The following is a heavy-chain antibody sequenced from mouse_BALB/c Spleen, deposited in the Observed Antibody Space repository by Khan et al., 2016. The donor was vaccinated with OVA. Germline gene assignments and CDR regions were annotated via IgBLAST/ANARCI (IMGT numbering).Heavy chain of an antibody. V-gene: IGHV2-6-1*01. Sequence: QVQLKESGPGLVAPSQSLSITCTISGFSLTNYGVHWVRQPPGKGLEWLVVIWSDGSTTYNSALKSRMTISKANSKSQVFVKMNSLQSEDTAVDFCDRQPYYHYNIMDYWGQGTSVTVAS. CDR1: GFSLTNYG. J-gene: IGHJ4*01. CDR2: IWSDGST. CDR3: DRQPYYHYNIMDY. D-gene: IGHD2-10*01.